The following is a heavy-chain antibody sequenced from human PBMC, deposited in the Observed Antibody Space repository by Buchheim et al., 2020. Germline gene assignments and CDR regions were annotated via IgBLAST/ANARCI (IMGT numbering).Heavy chain of an antibody. CDR2: IYYSGST. CDR3: AGSLGYCSGGSCYGERQGFDY. CDR1: GGSISSYY. J-gene: IGHJ4*02. Sequence: QVQLQESGPGLVKPSETLSLTCTVSGGSISSYYWSWIRQPPGKGLEWIGYIYYSGSTNYNPSLQSRVTISVDTSKNQFSLKLSSVTAADTAVYYCAGSLGYCSGGSCYGERQGFDYWGQGTL. D-gene: IGHD2-15*01. V-gene: IGHV4-59*08.